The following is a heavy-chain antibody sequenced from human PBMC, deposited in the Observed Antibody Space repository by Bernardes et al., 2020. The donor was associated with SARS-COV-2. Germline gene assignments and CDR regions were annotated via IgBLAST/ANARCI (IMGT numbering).Heavy chain of an antibody. CDR1: GYMFSNYN. CDR2: IYGGNGNT. CDR3: ARDLGQQPYGMDV. J-gene: IGHJ6*02. V-gene: IGHV1-3*01. D-gene: IGHD6-13*01. Sequence: ASVKVSCKASGYMFSNYNMHWVRQAPGQRLEWMGWIYGGNGNTKYSENFQDRVTITRDTSASTAYMELSSLRFEDTAVYYCARDLGQQPYGMDVWGQGTTVTVSS.